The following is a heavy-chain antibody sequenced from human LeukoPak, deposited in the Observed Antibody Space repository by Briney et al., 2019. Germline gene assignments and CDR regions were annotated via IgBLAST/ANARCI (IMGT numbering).Heavy chain of an antibody. CDR2: IYTSGST. CDR3: ARAIGVVKIDY. Sequence: SETLSLTCTVSVGSLSSSSYYCGWIRQPPGKGLEWIGRIYTSGSTNYNPSLKSRVPISLDTSKNQFSLKLSSVTAADTAVYYCARAIGVVKIDYWGQGTLVTVSS. CDR1: VGSLSSSSYY. J-gene: IGHJ4*02. D-gene: IGHD2-21*01. V-gene: IGHV4-39*07.